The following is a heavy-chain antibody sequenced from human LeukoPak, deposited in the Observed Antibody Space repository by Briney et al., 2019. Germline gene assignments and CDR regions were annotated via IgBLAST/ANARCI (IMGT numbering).Heavy chain of an antibody. D-gene: IGHD3-22*01. CDR2: ISYDGSNK. V-gene: IGHV3-30*18. CDR3: AKDLFTLAYYYDSSGYYPSDY. CDR1: GFTFSNAW. Sequence: GGSLRLSCAASGFTFSNAWMSWVRQAPGKGLEWVAVISYDGSNKYYADSVKGRFTISRDNSKNTLYLQMNSLRAEDTAVYYCAKDLFTLAYYYDSSGYYPSDYWGQGTLVTVSS. J-gene: IGHJ4*02.